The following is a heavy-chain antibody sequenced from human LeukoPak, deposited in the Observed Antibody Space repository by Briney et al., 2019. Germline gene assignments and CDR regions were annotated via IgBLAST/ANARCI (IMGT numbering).Heavy chain of an antibody. CDR2: INHSGST. CDR1: GFTFSSYG. Sequence: GSLRLSCAASGFTFSSYGMNWVRQAPGKGLEWIGEINHSGSTNYNPSLKSRVTISVDTSKNQFSLKLSSVTAADTAVYYCAREDSDGDFNYWGQGTLVTVSS. V-gene: IGHV4-34*01. D-gene: IGHD4-17*01. J-gene: IGHJ4*02. CDR3: AREDSDGDFNY.